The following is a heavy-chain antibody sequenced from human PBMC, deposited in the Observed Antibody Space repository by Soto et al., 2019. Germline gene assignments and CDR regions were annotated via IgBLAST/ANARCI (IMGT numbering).Heavy chain of an antibody. Sequence: LETLSLTCAVYGGSFNGYYWSWIRNPPGKGPEWIGDINHSGSTNYNPSLKSRVTISVDTSKNQFSLKLRSVTAADMAVFYFSRSPDNYYFDSRGQGAQVTVSS. CDR3: SRSPDNYYFDS. CDR1: GGSFNGYY. J-gene: IGHJ4*02. V-gene: IGHV4-34*01. CDR2: INHSGST.